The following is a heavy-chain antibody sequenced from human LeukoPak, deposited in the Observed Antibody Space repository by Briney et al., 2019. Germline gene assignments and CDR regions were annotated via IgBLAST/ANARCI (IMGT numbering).Heavy chain of an antibody. Sequence: GGSLRLSCAASGFTFSSYAMSWVRQAPGKGLEWVSAISGSGGSTYYADSVKGRFTISRDNSKNTLYLQMNNLRAEDTAVYYCAKDIAVAGMGYFDYWGQGTLVTVSS. V-gene: IGHV3-23*01. CDR3: AKDIAVAGMGYFDY. J-gene: IGHJ4*02. CDR2: ISGSGGST. D-gene: IGHD6-19*01. CDR1: GFTFSSYA.